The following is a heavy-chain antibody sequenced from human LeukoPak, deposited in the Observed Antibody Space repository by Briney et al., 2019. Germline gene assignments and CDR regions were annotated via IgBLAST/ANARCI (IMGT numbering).Heavy chain of an antibody. CDR1: GGTFSSYA. J-gene: IGHJ1*01. D-gene: IGHD3-22*01. CDR2: IIPILGIA. Sequence: ASVKVSCKASGGTFSSYAISWVRQAPGQGLEWMGRIIPILGIANYAQKFQGRVTITADKSTSTAYMELSSLRSEDTAAYYCARVTGYYDSSGHYTAEYFQHWGQGTLVTVSS. CDR3: ARVTGYYDSSGHYTAEYFQH. V-gene: IGHV1-69*04.